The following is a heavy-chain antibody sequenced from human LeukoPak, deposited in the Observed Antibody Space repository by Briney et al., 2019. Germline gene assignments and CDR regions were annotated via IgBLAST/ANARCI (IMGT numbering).Heavy chain of an antibody. Sequence: ASVKVSCKASGYIFSSYGISWVRQAPGQGLEWMGWISAYNGNTNYAQKLQGRVTMTTDTSTSTAYMELRSLRSDDTAVYYCARAASGWPPDYWGQGTLVTVSS. V-gene: IGHV1-18*01. CDR3: ARAASGWPPDY. CDR1: GYIFSSYG. J-gene: IGHJ4*02. D-gene: IGHD6-19*01. CDR2: ISAYNGNT.